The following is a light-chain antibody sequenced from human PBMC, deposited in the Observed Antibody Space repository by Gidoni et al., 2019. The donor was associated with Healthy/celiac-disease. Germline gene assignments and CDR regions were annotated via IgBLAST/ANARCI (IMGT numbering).Light chain of an antibody. Sequence: DIQMTQSPSSLSASVGDRVTITFQSSQDISNYLNWYQQKPWKAPKLLIYDASNLETGVPSRFSGSGSGTDLTFTISSLQPEDIATYYCQQYDNLPLTFGGGTKVEIK. CDR3: QQYDNLPLT. V-gene: IGKV1-33*01. CDR2: DAS. J-gene: IGKJ4*01. CDR1: QDISNY.